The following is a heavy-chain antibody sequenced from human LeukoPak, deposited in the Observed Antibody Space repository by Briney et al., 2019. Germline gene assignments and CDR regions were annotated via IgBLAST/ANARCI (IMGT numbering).Heavy chain of an antibody. CDR1: GFTFSSYE. Sequence: GGSLRLSCAASGFTFSSYEMNWVRQAPGKGLEWVSYISSSGSTIYYADSVKGRFTISRDNARNSLYLQMNSLRAEDTAVYYCARDLAGGVGGDYWGQGTLVTVSS. CDR3: ARDLAGGVGGDY. V-gene: IGHV3-48*03. CDR2: ISSSGSTI. J-gene: IGHJ4*02. D-gene: IGHD6-13*01.